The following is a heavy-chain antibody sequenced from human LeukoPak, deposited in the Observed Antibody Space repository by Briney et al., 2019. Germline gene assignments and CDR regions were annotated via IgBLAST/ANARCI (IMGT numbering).Heavy chain of an antibody. CDR1: GGSISSYY. V-gene: IGHV4-59*01. J-gene: IGHJ4*02. CDR3: ASLYCSGGSCYFDY. Sequence: SETLSLTCTVSGGSISSYYWSWIRQPPGEGLEWIGYIYYSGSTNYNPSLKSRVTISVDTSKNQFSLKLSSVTAADTAVYYCASLYCSGGSCYFDYWGQGTLVTVSS. CDR2: IYYSGST. D-gene: IGHD2-15*01.